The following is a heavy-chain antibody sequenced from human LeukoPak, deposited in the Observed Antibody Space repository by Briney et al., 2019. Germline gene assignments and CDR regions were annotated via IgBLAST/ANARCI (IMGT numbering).Heavy chain of an antibody. CDR2: ISSNGGST. J-gene: IGHJ4*02. CDR1: GCTFSSYA. V-gene: IGHV3-64D*06. CDR3: VKDPHYYGSGSYPTLGY. D-gene: IGHD3-10*01. Sequence: GGSLRLSCSDSGCTFSSYAMHWVRQAPGKGLEYVSAISSNGGSTYYADSVKGRFTISRDNSKNTLYLQMSSLRAEDTAVYYCVKDPHYYGSGSYPTLGYWGQGTLVTVSS.